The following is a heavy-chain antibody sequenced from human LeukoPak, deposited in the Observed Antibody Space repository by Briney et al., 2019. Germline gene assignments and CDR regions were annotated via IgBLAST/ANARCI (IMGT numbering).Heavy chain of an antibody. D-gene: IGHD6-13*01. J-gene: IGHJ4*02. V-gene: IGHV3-21*04. CDR1: GFTFSSYS. CDR2: ISSSSSYI. CDR3: VKGRSDNSSWYLGDY. Sequence: GGSLGLSCAASGFTFSSYSMNWVRQAPGKGLEWVSSISSSSSYIYYADSVKGRFTISRDNAKNSLYLQMNSLRAEDTAIYYCVKGRSDNSSWYLGDYWGQGTLVAVSS.